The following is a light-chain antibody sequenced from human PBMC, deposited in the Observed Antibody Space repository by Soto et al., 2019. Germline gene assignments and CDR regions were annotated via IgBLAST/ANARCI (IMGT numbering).Light chain of an antibody. Sequence: QSALTQPPSASGTPGQRVTISCSGSASNIGRNHVYWYQQLPGTAPKLLIYRNNKRPSGVPDRISGSKSVTSASLAISGLRSEDEADFYCAAWDDSLIGWVFGGGTKLTVL. CDR1: ASNIGRNH. J-gene: IGLJ3*02. V-gene: IGLV1-47*01. CDR3: AAWDDSLIGWV. CDR2: RNN.